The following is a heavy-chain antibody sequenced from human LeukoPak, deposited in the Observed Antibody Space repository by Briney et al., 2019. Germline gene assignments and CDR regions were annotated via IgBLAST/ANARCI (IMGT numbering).Heavy chain of an antibody. CDR1: GGSFSGYY. CDR3: ARALYYYGSGSYAY. J-gene: IGHJ4*02. Sequence: KPSETLSLTCAVYGGSFSGYYWSWIRQPPGKGLEWIGEINHSGSTNYNPSLKSRVTISVDTSKNQFSLKLSSVTAADTAVYYCARALYYYGSGSYAYWGRGTLVTVSS. D-gene: IGHD3-10*01. CDR2: INHSGST. V-gene: IGHV4-34*01.